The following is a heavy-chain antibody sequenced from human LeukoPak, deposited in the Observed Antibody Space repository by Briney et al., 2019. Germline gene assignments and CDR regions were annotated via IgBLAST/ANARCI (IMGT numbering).Heavy chain of an antibody. J-gene: IGHJ4*02. D-gene: IGHD3-3*01. CDR1: GGFFSGYY. CDR3: ARKRRITIFGVVISDYFDY. CDR2: INHSGST. V-gene: IGHV4-34*01. Sequence: TSETLSLTCAVYGGFFSGYYWSWIRQPPGKGLEWIGEINHSGSTNYNPSLKSRVTISVDTSKNQFSLELSSVTAADTAVYYCARKRRITIFGVVISDYFDYWGQGTLVTVSS.